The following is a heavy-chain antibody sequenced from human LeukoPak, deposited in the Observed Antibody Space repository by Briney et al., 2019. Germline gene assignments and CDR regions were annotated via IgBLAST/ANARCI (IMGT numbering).Heavy chain of an antibody. D-gene: IGHD1-14*01. CDR1: GASVSSASY. CDR2: IYNGVNT. V-gene: IGHV4-61*01. Sequence: SETLSLTCTVSGASVSSASYWTWIRQPPGKGVEWIAHIYNGVNTNYNPSLKSRVTISVDTSKNQFSLRLSSVTAADTAVYYCARARNYYYYLDVWGQGTTVTVSS. J-gene: IGHJ6*02. CDR3: ARARNYYYYLDV.